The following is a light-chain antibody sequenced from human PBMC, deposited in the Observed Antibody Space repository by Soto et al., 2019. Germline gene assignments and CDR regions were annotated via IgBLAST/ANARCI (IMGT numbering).Light chain of an antibody. V-gene: IGLV2-8*01. CDR3: SSYAGINIFVV. J-gene: IGLJ2*01. CDR2: EVY. CDR1: SSDVGAYNY. Sequence: QSALTQPPSASGSPGQSVTISCTGTSSDVGAYNYVSWYQQHPGKAPKLIIYEVYKRSSGVPDRFSGFKSGNTASLIVSGLQPEDEADYYCSSYAGINIFVVFGGGTKLTVL.